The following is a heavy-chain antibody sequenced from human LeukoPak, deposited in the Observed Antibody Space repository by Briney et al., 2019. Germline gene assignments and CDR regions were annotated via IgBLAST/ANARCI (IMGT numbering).Heavy chain of an antibody. CDR1: GGSFSGYY. Sequence: PSQTLSLTCAVYGGSFSGYYWSWIRQPPGKGLEWIGEMSHSGSTNFNPSLKSRVTISVDTSKNQFSLKLSSVTAADTAVYYCARGPFYCSGGSCYSGGYYYYGMDVWGQGTTVTVSS. CDR3: ARGPFYCSGGSCYSGGYYYYGMDV. CDR2: MSHSGST. J-gene: IGHJ6*02. D-gene: IGHD2-15*01. V-gene: IGHV4-34*01.